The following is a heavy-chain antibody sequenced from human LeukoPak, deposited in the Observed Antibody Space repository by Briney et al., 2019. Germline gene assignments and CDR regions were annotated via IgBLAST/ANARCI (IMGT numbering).Heavy chain of an antibody. V-gene: IGHV3-48*02. CDR1: GFTFSSYH. Sequence: GGSLRLSCAASGFTFSSYHMNWVRQAPGKGLEWVSYISSSGSTIYYADSVKGRFTISRDNAKNSLYLQMNSLRDDDTAVYYCARGMVVAARDYWGQGTLVTVSS. CDR3: ARGMVVAARDY. D-gene: IGHD2-15*01. CDR2: ISSSGSTI. J-gene: IGHJ4*02.